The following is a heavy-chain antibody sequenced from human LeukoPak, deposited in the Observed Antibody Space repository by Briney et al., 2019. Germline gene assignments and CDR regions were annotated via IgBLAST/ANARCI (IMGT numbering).Heavy chain of an antibody. V-gene: IGHV3-23*01. CDR1: GFTLSTYA. Sequence: GGALRLSCAASGFTLSTYAMSWVRQASGKGLEWVSAIRGSGGSTYYADSVKGRFTISRDNSKNTLYLQMNSLRAEDTAVYYCAKEGPMVRDFDYWGQGTLVTVSS. CDR3: AKEGPMVRDFDY. D-gene: IGHD3-10*01. J-gene: IGHJ4*02. CDR2: IRGSGGST.